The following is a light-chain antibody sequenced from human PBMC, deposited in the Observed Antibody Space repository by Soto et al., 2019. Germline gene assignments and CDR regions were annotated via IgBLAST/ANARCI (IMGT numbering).Light chain of an antibody. CDR2: GAS. CDR3: QQGHNWPLT. CDR1: QSSSSE. V-gene: IGKV3-15*01. Sequence: EIVMTQSPATLSVSPGERATLSCRASQSSSSELAWYQQRPGQPPRLLIYGASTRATGVPDRFTGSGSGSDVSLTISGLQSEDFAVYYCQQGHNWPLTFGQGTRLEI. J-gene: IGKJ2*01.